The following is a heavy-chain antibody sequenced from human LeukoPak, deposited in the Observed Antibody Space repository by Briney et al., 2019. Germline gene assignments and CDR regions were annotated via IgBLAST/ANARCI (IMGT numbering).Heavy chain of an antibody. CDR1: GGSISSYY. CDR3: AREYGDFDY. CDR2: ISRSGST. Sequence: SETLSLTCTVSGGSISSYYWSWIRQPPGKGLEWIGRISRSGSTNYNPSLKSRVTMSVDTSKNQFSLKLNSVTAADTAVYYCAREYGDFDYWGQGTLATVSS. V-gene: IGHV4-4*07. D-gene: IGHD4-17*01. J-gene: IGHJ4*02.